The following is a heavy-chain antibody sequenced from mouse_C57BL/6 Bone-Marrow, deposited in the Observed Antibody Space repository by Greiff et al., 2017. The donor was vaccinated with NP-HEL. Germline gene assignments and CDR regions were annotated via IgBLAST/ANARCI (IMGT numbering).Heavy chain of an antibody. CDR1: GYTFTSYW. CDR2: IDPSDSYT. CDR3: ARDGYYAWFAY. D-gene: IGHD2-3*01. J-gene: IGHJ3*01. Sequence: VQLQQPGAELVKPGASVKLSCKASGYTFTSYWMQWVKQRPGQGLEWIGEIDPSDSYTNYNQKFKGKATLTVDTSSSTAYMKLSSLTSEDSAVYYCARDGYYAWFAYWGQGTLVTVSA. V-gene: IGHV1-50*01.